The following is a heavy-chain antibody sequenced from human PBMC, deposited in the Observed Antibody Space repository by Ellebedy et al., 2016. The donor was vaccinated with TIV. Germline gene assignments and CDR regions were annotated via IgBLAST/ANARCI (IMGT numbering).Heavy chain of an antibody. CDR1: GYTFLNYG. CDR2: INTYNGNR. D-gene: IGHD5-12*01. J-gene: IGHJ4*02. CDR3: ARYRLGEGSGYEFFDY. Sequence: AASVKVSCKASGYTFLNYGFIWVRQAPGQGLEWMGWINTYNGNRNYARKLQGRLTMTTDTSTGTAYMELRSLRSYDTAVYYCARYRLGEGSGYEFFDYWGQGTLVTVSS. V-gene: IGHV1-18*04.